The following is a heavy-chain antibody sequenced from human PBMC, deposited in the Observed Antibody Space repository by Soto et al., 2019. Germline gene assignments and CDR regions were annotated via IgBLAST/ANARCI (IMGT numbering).Heavy chain of an antibody. D-gene: IGHD5-12*01. CDR1: GDSFNDYY. CDR2: INPNGGVT. CDR3: AGESGGATATLDYYYFYMDV. Sequence: QVQLVQSGAEVRKPGASVTVSCRSSGDSFNDYYIHWVRQAPGQGFEWMGWINPNGGVTKYAQKCQGRGSMTREQSIRTVYMQLGRLRSYDTAVYYCAGESGGATATLDYYYFYMDVWGTGTTVTVSS. J-gene: IGHJ6*03. V-gene: IGHV1-2*02.